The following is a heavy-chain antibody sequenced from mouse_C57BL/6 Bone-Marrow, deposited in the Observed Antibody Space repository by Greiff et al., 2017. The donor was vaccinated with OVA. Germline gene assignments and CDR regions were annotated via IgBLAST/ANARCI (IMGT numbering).Heavy chain of an antibody. V-gene: IGHV14-3*01. J-gene: IGHJ2*01. Sequence: VQLQQPGTELVKPGASVKLSCKASGYTFTSYWMHWVKQRPEQGLEWIGRIDPANGNTKYAPKFQGKATITADTSSNTAYLQLSSLTSEDTAIYYCARRVYYYGSTHDYWGQGTTLTVSS. D-gene: IGHD1-1*01. CDR1: GYTFTSYW. CDR3: ARRVYYYGSTHDY. CDR2: IDPANGNT.